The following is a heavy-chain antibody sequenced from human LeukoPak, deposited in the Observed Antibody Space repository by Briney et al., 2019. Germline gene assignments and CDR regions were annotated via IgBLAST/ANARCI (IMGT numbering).Heavy chain of an antibody. Sequence: ASVKVSCKASGYTFTGYYMHWVRQAPGQGLEWMGWINPNSGGTNYAQKFQGRVTMTRDTSISTAYMELSRLRSDDTAVYYCARDGGYSNWWFDPWGQGTLVTVSS. CDR2: INPNSGGT. D-gene: IGHD5-18*01. CDR3: ARDGGYSNWWFDP. J-gene: IGHJ5*02. CDR1: GYTFTGYY. V-gene: IGHV1-2*02.